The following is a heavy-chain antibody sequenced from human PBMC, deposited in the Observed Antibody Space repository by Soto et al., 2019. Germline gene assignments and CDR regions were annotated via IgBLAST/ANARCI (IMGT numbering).Heavy chain of an antibody. Sequence: QVQLVQSGAEVKKPGSSVKVSCKASGGTFSSYAISWVRQAPGQGLEWMGGIIPIFGTANYAQKFQGRVXIXAXGSTSTAYMELRSLRSEDTAVYYCARVGCGGDCSGYWGQGTLVTVSS. V-gene: IGHV1-69*12. D-gene: IGHD2-21*02. CDR3: ARVGCGGDCSGY. CDR1: GGTFSSYA. CDR2: IIPIFGTA. J-gene: IGHJ4*02.